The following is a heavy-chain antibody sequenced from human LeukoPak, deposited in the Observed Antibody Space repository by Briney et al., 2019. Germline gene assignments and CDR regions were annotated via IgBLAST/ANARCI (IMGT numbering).Heavy chain of an antibody. CDR1: SGSISSSSYY. CDR3: ARRQEDFFPWFDY. J-gene: IGHJ4*02. D-gene: IGHD2/OR15-2a*01. Sequence: SETLPLTCTVPSGSISSSSYYWGWIRQPPGKGLEWIGSIYYSGSTYYNPSPKSRVTISVDTSKNQFSLNLSSVTAADTAVYYCARRQEDFFPWFDYWGQGTLVTVSS. V-gene: IGHV4-39*01. CDR2: IYYSGST.